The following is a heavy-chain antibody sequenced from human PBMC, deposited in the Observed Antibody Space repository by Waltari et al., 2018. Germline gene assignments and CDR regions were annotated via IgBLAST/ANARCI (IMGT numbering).Heavy chain of an antibody. J-gene: IGHJ4*02. CDR1: GFTFSSYA. CDR3: ADLRVLNGGNFYGY. V-gene: IGHV3-23*01. CDR2: ISGSGGST. Sequence: EVQLLESGGGLVQPGGSLRLSCAASGFTFSSYAMSWVRQAPGKGLEWGSAISGSGGSTDFADSVKGRCTISRDNSNNTLYLQMNSLRAEDTAVDYCADLRVLNGGNFYGYWGQGTLVTVSS. D-gene: IGHD2-21*02.